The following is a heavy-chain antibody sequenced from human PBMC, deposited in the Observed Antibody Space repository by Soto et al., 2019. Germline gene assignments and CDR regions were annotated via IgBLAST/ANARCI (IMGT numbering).Heavy chain of an antibody. CDR1: GFTFSSYA. Sequence: EVPLLESGGGLVQPGGSLRLSCAASGFTFSSYAMNWVRQAAGKGLEWVSVISGSGGSTYYADAVKGRFTISRDNSKNTLYLQMNSLRAEDTAVYYCAKRTVGWYFDLWGRGTPVTVSS. D-gene: IGHD4-17*01. CDR2: ISGSGGST. V-gene: IGHV3-23*01. CDR3: AKRTVGWYFDL. J-gene: IGHJ2*01.